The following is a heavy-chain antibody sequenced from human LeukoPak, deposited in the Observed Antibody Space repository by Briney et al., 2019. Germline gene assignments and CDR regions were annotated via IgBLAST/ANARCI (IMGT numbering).Heavy chain of an antibody. CDR3: ARGKSRGSHIDY. D-gene: IGHD1-26*01. J-gene: IGHJ4*02. V-gene: IGHV4-38-2*02. Sequence: SQTLSLTCTVSGYSISSDYYWGWIRQPPGKGLEGIGSIYHRGSTYYKPSLKSRVTISVDTSKNQFSLRLRSVTAADTAVYYCARGKSRGSHIDYWGQGTLVTVSS. CDR2: IYHRGST. CDR1: GYSISSDYY.